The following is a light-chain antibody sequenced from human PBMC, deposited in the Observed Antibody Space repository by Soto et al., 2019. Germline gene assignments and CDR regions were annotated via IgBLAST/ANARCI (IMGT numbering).Light chain of an antibody. CDR2: GAS. CDR3: QQYGSSLT. Sequence: IVLTQSPGTLSLSPGERATLSCRAGQFVGTYLDWYQQKSGQSPRLLIYGASSRATGIPDRFSGSGSGTDFTPTISRLEPEDFAVYYCQQYGSSLTFGQGTKVDIK. V-gene: IGKV3-20*01. CDR1: QFVGTY. J-gene: IGKJ1*01.